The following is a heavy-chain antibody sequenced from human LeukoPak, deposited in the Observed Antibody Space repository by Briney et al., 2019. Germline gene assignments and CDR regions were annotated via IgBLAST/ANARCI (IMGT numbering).Heavy chain of an antibody. J-gene: IGHJ4*02. V-gene: IGHV4-59*01. Sequence: PSETLSLTCTVSGGSISSYYWSWIRQPPGKGLEWIGYIYYSGSTNYNPSLKSRVTISVDTSKNQFSLKLSSVTAADTAVYYCARGRYCGGNCYGGADYWGQGTLVTVSS. CDR2: IYYSGST. CDR3: ARGRYCGGNCYGGADY. CDR1: GGSISSYY. D-gene: IGHD2-21*02.